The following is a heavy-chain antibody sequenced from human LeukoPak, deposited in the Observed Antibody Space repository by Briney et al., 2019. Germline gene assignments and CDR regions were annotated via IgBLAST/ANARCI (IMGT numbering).Heavy chain of an antibody. Sequence: SETLSLTCTVSGGSISSGGYYWSWLPQPPGKGLEWLGYIYHSGSTYYNPSLKSRVTISVDRSKNQFSLKLSSVTAADTAVYYCARGGSSPGVDYWGQGTLVTVSS. CDR1: GGSISSGGYY. V-gene: IGHV4-30-2*01. CDR2: IYHSGST. D-gene: IGHD6-6*01. J-gene: IGHJ4*02. CDR3: ARGGSSPGVDY.